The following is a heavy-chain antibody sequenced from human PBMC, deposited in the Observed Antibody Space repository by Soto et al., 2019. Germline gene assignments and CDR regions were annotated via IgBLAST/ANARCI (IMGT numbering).Heavy chain of an antibody. D-gene: IGHD1-1*01. CDR2: IDYSGTT. J-gene: IGHJ4*02. V-gene: IGHV4-59*04. CDR1: GGSISSYY. CDR3: ARRTGRSTYYFDY. Sequence: SETLSLTCTVSGGSISSYYWSWIRQPPGKGLEWIGIIDYSGTTYYNPSLKSRLTMSVDTSKNHFSLNLSSVTAADTAVYYCARRTGRSTYYFDYWGQGALVTVSS.